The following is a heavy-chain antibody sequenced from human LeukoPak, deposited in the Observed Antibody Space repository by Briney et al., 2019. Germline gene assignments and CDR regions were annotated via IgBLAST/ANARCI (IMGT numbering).Heavy chain of an antibody. J-gene: IGHJ5*02. CDR1: GSSFTSYW. CDR2: IYPGDSDT. CDR3: ARRSLRTDYGSGSGFDP. D-gene: IGHD3-10*01. Sequence: GASLQISCKGSGSSFTSYWIGWVRQLPGKGLEWMGIIYPGDSDTRYSPSFQGQVTISADKSISTAYLQWGSLKASDTAMYYCARRSLRTDYGSGSGFDPWGQGTLVTVSS. V-gene: IGHV5-51*01.